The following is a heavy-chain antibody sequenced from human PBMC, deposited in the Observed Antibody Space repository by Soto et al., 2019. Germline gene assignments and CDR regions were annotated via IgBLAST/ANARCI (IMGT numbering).Heavy chain of an antibody. V-gene: IGHV1-69*01. D-gene: IGHD3-16*02. CDR2: IIPIFGTA. J-gene: IGHJ4*02. CDR1: GGTFSSYA. Sequence: QVQLVQSGAEVMNPGSSVKVSCKSSGGTFSSYAISWVRQAPGQGLEWMGGIIPIFGTANYAQKLQGRFTITADESTSTAYMELSSLRAEDTAVYYCARGYPDICLDYWGQGTLVTVSS. CDR3: ARGYPDICLDY.